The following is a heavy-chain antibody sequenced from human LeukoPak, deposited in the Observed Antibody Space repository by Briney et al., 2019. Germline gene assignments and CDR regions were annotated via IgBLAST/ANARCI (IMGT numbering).Heavy chain of an antibody. CDR1: GGSFSGYY. CDR2: INHSGST. CDR3: ASDTVTTGIDAFDI. V-gene: IGHV4-34*01. D-gene: IGHD4-11*01. Sequence: SETLSLTCAVYGGSFSGYYWSWIRQPPGKGLEWIGEINHSGSTNYNPSLKSRVTISVDTSKNQFSLKLSSVTAADTAAYYCASDTVTTGIDAFDIWGQGTMVTVSS. J-gene: IGHJ3*02.